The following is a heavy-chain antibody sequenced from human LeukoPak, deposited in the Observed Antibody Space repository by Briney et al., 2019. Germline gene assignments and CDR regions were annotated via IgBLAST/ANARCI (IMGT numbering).Heavy chain of an antibody. CDR1: GFTFSSYG. D-gene: IGHD7-27*01. CDR3: AKAPLGWPAGYYYYYYMDV. Sequence: PGGSLRLSCAASGFTFSSYGMHRVRQAPGKGLEWVAFIRYDGSNKYYADSVKGRFTISRDNSKNTLYLQMNSLRAEDTAVYYCAKAPLGWPAGYYYYYYMDVWGKGTTVTVSS. J-gene: IGHJ6*03. V-gene: IGHV3-30*02. CDR2: IRYDGSNK.